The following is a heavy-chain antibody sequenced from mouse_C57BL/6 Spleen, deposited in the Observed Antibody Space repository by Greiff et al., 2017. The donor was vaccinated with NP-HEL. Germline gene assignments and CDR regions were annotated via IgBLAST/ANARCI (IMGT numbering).Heavy chain of an antibody. D-gene: IGHD3-3*01. CDR3: EINPGGCFGY. J-gene: IGHJ2*01. V-gene: IGHV1-22*01. CDR2: INPNNGGT. CDR1: GYTFTDYN. Sequence: EVQLQQSGPELVKPGASVKMSCKASGYTFTDYNMHWVKQSHGKSLEWIGYINPNNGGTSYNQKFKGKATLTVNKSSSTAYLELRSLTSEDSAVYYGEINPGGCFGYWGQGTTLTVSS.